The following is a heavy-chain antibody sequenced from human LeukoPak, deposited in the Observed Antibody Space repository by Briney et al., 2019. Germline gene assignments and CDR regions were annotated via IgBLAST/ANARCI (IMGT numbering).Heavy chain of an antibody. Sequence: PSETLSLTCTVSGGSISSSSYYWGWIHQPPGRGLEWIGSIYHSGSTYYNPSLKSRVTIAVETSKNQFSLKLSSVTAADTAVYYCARKGGGQLVNTRRWFDPWGQGTLVTVSS. CDR2: IYHSGST. CDR1: GGSISSSSYY. CDR3: ARKGGGQLVNTRRWFDP. J-gene: IGHJ5*02. V-gene: IGHV4-39*07. D-gene: IGHD6-6*01.